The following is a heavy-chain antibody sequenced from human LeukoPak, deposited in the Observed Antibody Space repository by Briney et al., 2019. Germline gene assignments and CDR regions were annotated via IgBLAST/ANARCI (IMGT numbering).Heavy chain of an antibody. CDR3: GRAFPPLRTSSAGDL. J-gene: IGHJ1*01. CDR2: ISGRSSHV. CDR1: GFSFSDYD. V-gene: IGHV3-21*05. Sequence: TPGGSLRLSCSASGFSFSDYDTNWVRQAPGKGLEXXXXISGRSSHVYYGESVKGRFTISRDNAKNSLYLQLDSLGVEDTAVYYCGRAFPPLRTSSAGDLWGQGTLVTVSS. D-gene: IGHD3-16*01.